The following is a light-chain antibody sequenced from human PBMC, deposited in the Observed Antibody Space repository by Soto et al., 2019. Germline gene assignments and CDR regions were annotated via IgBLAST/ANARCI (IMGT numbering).Light chain of an antibody. CDR3: QQTLSFPPT. CDR1: QAIDSW. CDR2: TGS. J-gene: IGKJ1*01. V-gene: IGKV1-12*01. Sequence: DIQMTQSPSSVSASVRDRVTITSRASQAIDSWLAWYQQKPGEAPKLLIFTGSLLHSGVPPRFSGSGSGTDFTLTISSLQPEDFATYYCQQTLSFPPTFGQGTKVDIK.